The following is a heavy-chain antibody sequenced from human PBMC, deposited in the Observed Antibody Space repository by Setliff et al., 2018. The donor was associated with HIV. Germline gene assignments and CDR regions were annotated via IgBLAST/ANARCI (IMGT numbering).Heavy chain of an antibody. J-gene: IGHJ1*01. CDR3: VRGVTRDISGYYRDEYFQH. V-gene: IGHV1-24*01. CDR1: GYTLTDLP. D-gene: IGHD3-22*01. CDR2: YDRENGET. Sequence: ASVKVSCKVSGYTLTDLPMHWVRQAPGKGLEWMGGYDRENGETIYAQNFQGRVTMTEDTSTDTAYMELSSLRSEDTAVYYCVRGVTRDISGYYRDEYFQHWGQGTPVTVSS.